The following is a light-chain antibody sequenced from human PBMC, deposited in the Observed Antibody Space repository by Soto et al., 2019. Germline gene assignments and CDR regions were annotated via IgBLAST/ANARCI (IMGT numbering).Light chain of an antibody. Sequence: QSVLTQPPSLSGAPGQRVTISCTGTRSNIGAGYGVHWYQQLPGSAPRLLIYANSHRPSGVPDRFSGSKSATSASLAITDLQAEDEANYYCLSYDSSLRGLVLFGGGTKLTVL. CDR3: LSYDSSLRGLVL. V-gene: IGLV1-40*01. J-gene: IGLJ2*01. CDR2: ANS. CDR1: RSNIGAGYG.